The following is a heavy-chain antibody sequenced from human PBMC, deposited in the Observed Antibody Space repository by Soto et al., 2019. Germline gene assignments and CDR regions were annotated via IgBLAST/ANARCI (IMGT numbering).Heavy chain of an antibody. J-gene: IGHJ4*02. CDR1: GGTFSSYA. CDR3: ARPPDSSGYPYYFDY. D-gene: IGHD3-22*01. Sequence: QVQLVQSGAEVKKPGSPVKVSCKASGGTFSSYAISWVRQAPGQGLEWMGGIIPIFGTANYAQKFQGRVTITADESTSTAYMELSSLRSEDTAVYYCARPPDSSGYPYYFDYWGQGTLVTVSS. CDR2: IIPIFGTA. V-gene: IGHV1-69*01.